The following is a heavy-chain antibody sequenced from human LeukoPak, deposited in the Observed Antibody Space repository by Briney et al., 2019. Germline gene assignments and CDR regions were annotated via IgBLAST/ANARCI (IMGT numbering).Heavy chain of an antibody. Sequence: SETLSLTCTVSGGSISSGGYYWSWIRQHPGKGWVWSGYIYYSGSTYYNPSLKSRVTISVDTSKNQFSLKLSSVTAADTAVYYCARVDDSSGYFGTPIYYFDYWGQGTLVTVSS. CDR2: IYYSGST. V-gene: IGHV4-31*03. CDR1: GGSISSGGYY. J-gene: IGHJ4*02. D-gene: IGHD3-22*01. CDR3: ARVDDSSGYFGTPIYYFDY.